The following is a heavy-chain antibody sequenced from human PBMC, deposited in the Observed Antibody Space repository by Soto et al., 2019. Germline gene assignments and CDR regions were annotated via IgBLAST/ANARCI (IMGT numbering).Heavy chain of an antibody. D-gene: IGHD2-15*01. CDR3: ARVAVYCNGGSCYLFYP. CDR1: GGSISSGDYY. Sequence: SETLSLTCTVSGGSISSGDYYWSWIRQPPGKGLGGIGYIYYSGSTYYNPSLKSRVTISVDTSKNQFSLKLSSVTAADTAVYYCARVAVYCNGGSCYLFYPRGQGTLV. J-gene: IGHJ5*02. CDR2: IYYSGST. V-gene: IGHV4-30-4*01.